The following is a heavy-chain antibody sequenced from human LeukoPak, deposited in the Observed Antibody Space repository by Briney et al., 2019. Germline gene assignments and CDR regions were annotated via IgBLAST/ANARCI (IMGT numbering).Heavy chain of an antibody. CDR3: AREREGPYGYLDY. V-gene: IGHV4-61*02. CDR1: GGSISSASYY. Sequence: SETLSLTCTVSGGSISSASYYWSWIRQPAGKGLQWIGRIYTSGSTYYNPSLKSRVTISVDTSKNQFSLKLSSVTAADTAVYYCAREREGPYGYLDYWGQGILVTVSS. J-gene: IGHJ4*02. CDR2: IYTSGST. D-gene: IGHD4-17*01.